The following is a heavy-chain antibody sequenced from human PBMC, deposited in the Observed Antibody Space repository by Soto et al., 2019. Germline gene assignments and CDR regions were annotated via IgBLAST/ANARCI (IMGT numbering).Heavy chain of an antibody. V-gene: IGHV1-8*01. Sequence: ASVKVSCKASGYPFTTYDISWVRQAAGQGLEWMGWINLNSGHTDYAQRFQGRVTMTRNTSLSTAYMELSSLRSEDTAVYYCASSTVLYYYYGMDVWGQGTTVTVSS. CDR1: GYPFTTYD. J-gene: IGHJ6*02. CDR3: ASSTVLYYYYGMDV. CDR2: INLNSGHT. D-gene: IGHD4-4*01.